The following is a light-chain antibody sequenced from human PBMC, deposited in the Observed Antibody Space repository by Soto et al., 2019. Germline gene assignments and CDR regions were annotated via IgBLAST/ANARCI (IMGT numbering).Light chain of an antibody. CDR2: DAT. CDR3: QQYGSSGT. Sequence: DIQMTQSPSSLSAPVGDSVTITCRASQSINRFLNWYQQKPGKAPKLLIYDATSLESGVPSRFSGSRSGTEFTLTISRLEPEDFAVYYCQQYGSSGTFGQGTKVEIK. CDR1: QSINRF. V-gene: IGKV1-39*01. J-gene: IGKJ1*01.